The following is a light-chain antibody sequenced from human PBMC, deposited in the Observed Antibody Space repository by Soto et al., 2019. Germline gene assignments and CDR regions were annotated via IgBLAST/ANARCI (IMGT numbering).Light chain of an antibody. CDR2: KAS. CDR3: QQLNSYPIT. V-gene: IGKV1-5*03. Sequence: IQMTQSPSTLSASVGDRVTITCRASQIISRWLAWYQQKPGKAPKLLIYKASSLESGVPSRFSGSGSGTEFTLTISSLQPEDFATYFCQQLNSYPITFGQRTRLEI. J-gene: IGKJ5*01. CDR1: QIISRW.